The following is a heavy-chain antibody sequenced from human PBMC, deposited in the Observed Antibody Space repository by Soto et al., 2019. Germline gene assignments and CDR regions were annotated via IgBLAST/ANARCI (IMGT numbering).Heavy chain of an antibody. J-gene: IGHJ4*02. CDR2: IIPILGIA. Sequence: KVSCKASGGTFSSYTISWVRQAPGQGLEWMGRIIPILGIANYAQKFQGRVTITADKSTSTAYMELSSLRSEDTAVYYCARVGGYYDSSSNRMIDYWGQGTLVTVSS. CDR3: ARVGGYYDSSSNRMIDY. CDR1: GGTFSSYT. D-gene: IGHD3-22*01. V-gene: IGHV1-69*02.